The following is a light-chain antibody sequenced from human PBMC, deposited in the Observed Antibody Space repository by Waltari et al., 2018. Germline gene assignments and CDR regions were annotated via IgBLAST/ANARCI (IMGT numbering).Light chain of an antibody. CDR2: DVT. Sequence: QSALTQPASVSGSPGQSITISCTGIGRALDDSDFVPCYQHHPGNAPRVIIYDVTIRPSGISDRFSASKSANTASLTISGLQPEDEGDYYCTSQTLDGVVLFGGGTQVTVL. J-gene: IGLJ3*02. CDR1: GRALDDSDF. CDR3: TSQTLDGVVL. V-gene: IGLV2-14*03.